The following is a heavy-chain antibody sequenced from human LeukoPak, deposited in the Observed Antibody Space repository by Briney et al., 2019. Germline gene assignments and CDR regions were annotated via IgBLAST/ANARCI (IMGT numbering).Heavy chain of an antibody. CDR2: ISSSSYI. CDR3: ASLGPYGSGSYSFDY. D-gene: IGHD3-10*01. CDR1: GFTFSSYS. J-gene: IGHJ4*02. Sequence: GGSLRLSCAASGFTFSSYSMSWVRQAPGKGLEWVSSISSSSYIYYADSVKGRFTISRDNAKNSLYLQMNSLRAEDTAVYYCASLGPYGSGSYSFDYWGQGTLVTVSS. V-gene: IGHV3-21*01.